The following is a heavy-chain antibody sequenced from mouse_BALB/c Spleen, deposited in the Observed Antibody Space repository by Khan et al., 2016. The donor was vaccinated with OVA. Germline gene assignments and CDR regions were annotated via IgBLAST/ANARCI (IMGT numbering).Heavy chain of an antibody. CDR1: GFSLSRYS. Sequence: QVQLKESGPGLVAPSQSLSITCTVSGFSLSRYSVHWVRQPPGKGLEWLGMIWGDGSTDYNSALKSRLSISKDNSKSQVFLKMSSLQTDDTAMYYCARNHYGGGYWYFDVWGAGTTVTVSS. CDR3: ARNHYGGGYWYFDV. J-gene: IGHJ1*01. CDR2: IWGDGST. D-gene: IGHD1-1*01. V-gene: IGHV2-6-4*01.